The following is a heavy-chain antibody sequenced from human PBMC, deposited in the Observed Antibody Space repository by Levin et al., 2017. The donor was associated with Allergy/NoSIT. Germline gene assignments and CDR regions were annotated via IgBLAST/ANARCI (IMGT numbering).Heavy chain of an antibody. Sequence: GGSLRLSCAASGFTFSSYGMHWVRQAPGKGLEWVAVISYDGSNKYYADSVKGRFTISRDNSKNTLYLQMNSLRAEDTAVYYCAKDGGGSSWANYYYYGMDVWGQGTTVTVS. D-gene: IGHD6-13*01. CDR2: ISYDGSNK. CDR3: AKDGGGSSWANYYYYGMDV. CDR1: GFTFSSYG. J-gene: IGHJ6*02. V-gene: IGHV3-30*18.